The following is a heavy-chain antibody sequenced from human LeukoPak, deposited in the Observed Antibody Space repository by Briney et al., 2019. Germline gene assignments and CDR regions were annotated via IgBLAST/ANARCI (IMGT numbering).Heavy chain of an antibody. J-gene: IGHJ4*02. CDR3: ARGGSYWFY. CDR1: GFPYSSHW. Sequence: GGSLRHSCAASGFPYSSHWMSWVRQAPGKGLEWVASIKQDGSEKYYVDSVTGRFTISRDNAKNSLYLQMNSLRAEDTAVCYCARGGSYWFYWGQGTLVTVSS. D-gene: IGHD1-26*01. CDR2: IKQDGSEK. V-gene: IGHV3-7*01.